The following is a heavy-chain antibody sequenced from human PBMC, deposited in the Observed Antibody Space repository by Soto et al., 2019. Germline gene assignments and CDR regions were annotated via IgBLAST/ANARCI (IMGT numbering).Heavy chain of an antibody. Sequence: QVQLVQSGAEAKKPGSSVKVSCKASGGTFSSYAISWVRQAPGQGLEWMGGIIPIFGTANYAQKFQGRVTTTADESTSTAHMELSSLRSEATAVYYCATKLPYGPSYWYFDLWGRGTLVTVSS. CDR3: ATKLPYGPSYWYFDL. V-gene: IGHV1-69*12. CDR2: IIPIFGTA. D-gene: IGHD4-17*01. J-gene: IGHJ2*01. CDR1: GGTFSSYA.